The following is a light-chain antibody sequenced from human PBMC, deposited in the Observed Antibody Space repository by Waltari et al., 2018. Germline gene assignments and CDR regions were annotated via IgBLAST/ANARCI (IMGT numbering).Light chain of an antibody. Sequence: QSALTQPRSVSGSPGQPVTISCAGSGSDVGAFNSVSWYQQHPGKAPKLVVFDVTKQPSGLPDRVSGSPSGTSASLTVSGRQAEAEADYYCCSYAGIWVFGGGTKLTVL. V-gene: IGLV2-11*01. CDR3: CSYAGIWV. J-gene: IGLJ3*02. CDR1: GSDVGAFNS. CDR2: DVT.